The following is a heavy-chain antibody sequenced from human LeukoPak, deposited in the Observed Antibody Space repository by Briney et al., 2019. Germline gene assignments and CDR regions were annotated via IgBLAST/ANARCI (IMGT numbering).Heavy chain of an antibody. J-gene: IGHJ5*02. V-gene: IGHV3-30*02. D-gene: IGHD1-26*01. Sequence: GGSLRLSCAASGFTFNNYGMHWVRQAPGKGLEWVAFIRYDGSNKYYADSVKDRFTISRDNSKNTLYLQMNSLRAEDTAIYYCAKKYSTGLDPWGQGTLVTVSS. CDR2: IRYDGSNK. CDR3: AKKYSTGLDP. CDR1: GFTFNNYG.